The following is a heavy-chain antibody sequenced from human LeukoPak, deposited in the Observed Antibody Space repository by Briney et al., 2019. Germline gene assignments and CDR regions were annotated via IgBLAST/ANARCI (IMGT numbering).Heavy chain of an antibody. J-gene: IGHJ4*02. CDR3: ARCGGYSSGWYRSSGPVVN. Sequence: PSETLSLTCTVSRGSISSGSYYWSWIRQPPGKGLEWIGEINHSGSTNYNPSLKSRVTISVDTSKNQFSLKLSSVTAADTAVYYCARCGGYSSGWYRSSGPVVNWGQGTLVTVSS. V-gene: IGHV4-39*07. D-gene: IGHD6-19*01. CDR1: RGSISSGSYY. CDR2: INHSGST.